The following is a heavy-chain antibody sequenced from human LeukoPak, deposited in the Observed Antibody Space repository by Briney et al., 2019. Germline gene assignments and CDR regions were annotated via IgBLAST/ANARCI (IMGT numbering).Heavy chain of an antibody. Sequence: ASVKVSCKASGYTFTGYYMHWVRQAPGQGLEWMGWINPNSGGTNYAQKFQGRVTMIRDTSISTAYMELSRLRSDDTAVYYCARVWGVRGGDDAFDIWGQGTMVTVSS. CDR3: ARVWGVRGGDDAFDI. CDR2: INPNSGGT. V-gene: IGHV1-2*02. CDR1: GYTFTGYY. D-gene: IGHD3-16*01. J-gene: IGHJ3*02.